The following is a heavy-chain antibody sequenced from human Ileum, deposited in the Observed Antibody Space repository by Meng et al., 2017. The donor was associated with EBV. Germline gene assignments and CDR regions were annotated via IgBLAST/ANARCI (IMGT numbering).Heavy chain of an antibody. J-gene: IGHJ4*02. CDR2: INTNTGNP. V-gene: IGHV7-4-1*02. D-gene: IGHD2-2*01. Sequence: QVQLVQSGSELKKPGASVKVSCKACGYTFTSYAMNWVRQAPGQGLEWMGWINTNTGNPTYAQGFTGRFVFSLDTSVSTAYLQISSLKAGDTAVYYCARETLGYCSSTSCYIGPPDYWGQGTLVTVAS. CDR3: ARETLGYCSSTSCYIGPPDY. CDR1: GYTFTSYA.